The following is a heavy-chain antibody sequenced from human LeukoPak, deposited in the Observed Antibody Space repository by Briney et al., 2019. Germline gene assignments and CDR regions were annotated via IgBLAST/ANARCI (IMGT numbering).Heavy chain of an antibody. D-gene: IGHD2-2*01. CDR1: GGTFSSYA. J-gene: IGHJ4*02. CDR2: IIPIFGTA. CDR3: ARGVLGKYQLPTFDY. V-gene: IGHV1-69*13. Sequence: SVKVSCKASGGTFSSYAISWVRQAPGQGLEWMGGIIPIFGTANYAQKFQGRVTITVDESTSTAYMELSSLRSEDTAVYYCARGVLGKYQLPTFDYWGQGTLVTVSS.